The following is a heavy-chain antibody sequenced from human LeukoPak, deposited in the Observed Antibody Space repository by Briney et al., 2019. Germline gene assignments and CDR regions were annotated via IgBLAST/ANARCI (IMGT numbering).Heavy chain of an antibody. V-gene: IGHV3-23*01. Sequence: GGSLRLSCAASGFTFSSYAMSWVRQAPGKGLEWVSTISGSGSGGSTYYADSVKGRFTISRDNSKDTLYLQMNSLRAEDTAVYYCAKLLAVTDSYYFNYWGQGTLVTVSS. J-gene: IGHJ4*02. D-gene: IGHD6-19*01. CDR2: ISGSGSGGST. CDR1: GFTFSSYA. CDR3: AKLLAVTDSYYFNY.